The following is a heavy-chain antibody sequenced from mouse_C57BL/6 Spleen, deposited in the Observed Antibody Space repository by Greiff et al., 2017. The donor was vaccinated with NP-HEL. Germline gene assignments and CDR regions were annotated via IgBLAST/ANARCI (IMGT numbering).Heavy chain of an antibody. D-gene: IGHD1-3*01. CDR3: TTGDNLYAMDY. Sequence: QVQLQQSGAELVRPGASVTLSCKASGYTFTDYEMHWVKQTPVHGLEWIGAIDPETGGTAYNQKFKGKAILTADKSSSTAYMELRSLTSEDSAVYYCTTGDNLYAMDYWGQGTSVTVSS. J-gene: IGHJ4*01. CDR1: GYTFTDYE. CDR2: IDPETGGT. V-gene: IGHV1-15*01.